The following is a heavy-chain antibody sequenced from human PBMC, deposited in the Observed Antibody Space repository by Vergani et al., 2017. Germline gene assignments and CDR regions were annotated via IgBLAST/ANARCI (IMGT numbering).Heavy chain of an antibody. D-gene: IGHD2-2*01. J-gene: IGHJ6*03. CDR1: GFTFSSYA. Sequence: EVQLLESGGGLVQPGGSLRLSCAASGFTFSSYAMSWVRQAPGKGLEWVSAIGGSGGSTYYADSVKGRFTISRDNSKNKLYLQMNSLRADDTAVYYCARDSSTLPYYYYYMDVWGKGTTVTVSS. V-gene: IGHV3-23*01. CDR2: IGGSGGST. CDR3: ARDSSTLPYYYYYMDV.